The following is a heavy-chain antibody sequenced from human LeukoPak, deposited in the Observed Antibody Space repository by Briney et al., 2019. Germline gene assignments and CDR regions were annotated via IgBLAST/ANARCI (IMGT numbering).Heavy chain of an antibody. V-gene: IGHV4-59*01. CDR2: IYYTGST. CDR1: GGSISSYY. CDR3: ARANRPYYSDF. J-gene: IGHJ4*02. D-gene: IGHD3-16*01. Sequence: SETLSLTCTVSGGSISSYYWSWIRQPPGKGLEWIGYIYYTGSTNYNPSLKSRVTISVDTSKNQFSLKLSSVTAADTAVYYCARANRPYYSDFWGQGTLVTVSS.